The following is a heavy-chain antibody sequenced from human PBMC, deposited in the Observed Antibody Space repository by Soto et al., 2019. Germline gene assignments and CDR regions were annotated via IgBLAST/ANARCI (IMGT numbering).Heavy chain of an antibody. CDR3: ARGVMGTAMAQHFDP. J-gene: IGHJ5*02. CDR2: IYYSGST. V-gene: IGHV4-59*01. Sequence: SETLSLTCTVSGGSISSYYWSWIRQPPGKGLAWIGYIYYSGSTNYNPSLKSRVNISVDTSKNQFSLKLSFVTAADTDVYYCARGVMGTAMAQHFDPWGQGTLVTVSS. D-gene: IGHD5-18*01. CDR1: GGSISSYY.